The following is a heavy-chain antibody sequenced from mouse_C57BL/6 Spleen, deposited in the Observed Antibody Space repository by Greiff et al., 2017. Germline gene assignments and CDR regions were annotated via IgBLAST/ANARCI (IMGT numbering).Heavy chain of an antibody. CDR2: INPNNGGT. V-gene: IGHV1-22*01. CDR3: ARRLYGSSYGYAMDY. CDR1: GYTFTDYN. D-gene: IGHD1-1*01. J-gene: IGHJ4*01. Sequence: DVQLQESGPELVKPGASVKMSCKASGYTFTDYNMHWVKQSPGKSLEWIGYINPNNGGTSYNQKFKGKATLTVNKSSTTAYMELRSLTSEDSAVYYCARRLYGSSYGYAMDYWGQGTSVTVSS.